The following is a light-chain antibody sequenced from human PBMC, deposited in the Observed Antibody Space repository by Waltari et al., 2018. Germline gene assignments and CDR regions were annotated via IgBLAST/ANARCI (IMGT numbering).Light chain of an antibody. CDR3: QQSYSSPYT. CDR1: KSIITY. Sequence: DIQMTQSPSSLSASVGDRVTITCRASKSIITYLNWYQQKPGKAPNLLISGASSLHTGVPSRFSGSGSGTDFTLTISSLQPEDFAIYYCQQSYSSPYTFGQGTKVE. V-gene: IGKV1-39*01. CDR2: GAS. J-gene: IGKJ2*01.